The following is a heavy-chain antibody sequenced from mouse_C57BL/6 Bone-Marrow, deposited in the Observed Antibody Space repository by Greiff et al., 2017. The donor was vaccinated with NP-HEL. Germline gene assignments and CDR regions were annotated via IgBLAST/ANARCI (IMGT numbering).Heavy chain of an antibody. V-gene: IGHV7-3*01. Sequence: EVKLVESGGGLVQPGGSLSLSCAASGFTFTDYYMSWVRQPPGKALEWLGFIRNKANGYTTEYSASVKGRFTISRDNSQSILYLQMNALRAEDSATCYCARRSWYDAMDYWGQGTSVTVSS. J-gene: IGHJ4*01. CDR3: ARRSWYDAMDY. CDR1: GFTFTDYY. CDR2: IRNKANGYTT.